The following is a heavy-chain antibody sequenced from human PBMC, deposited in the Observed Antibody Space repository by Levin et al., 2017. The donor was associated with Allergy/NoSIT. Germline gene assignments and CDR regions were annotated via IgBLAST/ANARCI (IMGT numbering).Heavy chain of an antibody. V-gene: IGHV3-20*04. CDR3: ARDSVPPKYYYDSSGYYYFDY. CDR2: INWNGGST. J-gene: IGHJ4*02. CDR1: GFTFDDYG. Sequence: GGSLRLSCAASGFTFDDYGMSWVRQAPGKGLEWVSGINWNGGSTGYADSVKGRFTISRDNAKNSLYLQMNSLRAEDTALYYCARDSVPPKYYYDSSGYYYFDYWGQGTLVTVSS. D-gene: IGHD3-22*01.